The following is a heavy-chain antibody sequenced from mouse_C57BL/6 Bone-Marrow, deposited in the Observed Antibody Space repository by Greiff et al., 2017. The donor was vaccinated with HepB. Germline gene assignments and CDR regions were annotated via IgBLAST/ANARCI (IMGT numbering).Heavy chain of an antibody. CDR2: IYPRSGNT. CDR1: GYTFTSYG. V-gene: IGHV1-81*01. J-gene: IGHJ1*03. CDR3: ARDWYFDV. Sequence: QVQLQQSGAELARPGASVKLSCKASGYTFTSYGISWVKQRTGQGLEWIVEIYPRSGNTYYNEKFKGKATLTADKSSSTAYMELRSLTSEDSAVYFCARDWYFDVWGTGTTVTVSS.